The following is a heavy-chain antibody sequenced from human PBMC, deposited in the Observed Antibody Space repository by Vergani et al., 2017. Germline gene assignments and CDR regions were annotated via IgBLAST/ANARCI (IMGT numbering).Heavy chain of an antibody. CDR1: GFTFSSYA. CDR2: ISGSGGST. J-gene: IGHJ4*02. D-gene: IGHD3-10*01. CDR3: AKDPEGYGSGSYYDYFDY. V-gene: IGHV3-23*01. Sequence: EVQLLESGGGLVQPGGSLRLSCAASGFTFSSYAMSWVRQAPGKGLEWVSAISGSGGSTYYADSVKGRFTISRDNSKNTLYLQMNSLRAEDTAVYYCAKDPEGYGSGSYYDYFDYWGQGTLVTVSS.